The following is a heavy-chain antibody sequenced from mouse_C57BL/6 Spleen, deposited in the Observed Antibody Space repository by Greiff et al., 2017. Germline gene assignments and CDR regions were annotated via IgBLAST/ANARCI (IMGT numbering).Heavy chain of an antibody. J-gene: IGHJ4*01. CDR2: INPNNGGT. CDR3: ARGGGSSQYYYAMDY. CDR1: GYTFTDYN. Sequence: EVQLQQSGPELVKPGASVKIPCKASGYTFTDYNMDWVKQSHGKSLEWIGDINPNNGGTIYNQKFKGKATLTVEKSSSTAYMELRSLTSEDTAVYYCARGGGSSQYYYAMDYWGQGTSVTVSS. V-gene: IGHV1-18*01. D-gene: IGHD1-1*01.